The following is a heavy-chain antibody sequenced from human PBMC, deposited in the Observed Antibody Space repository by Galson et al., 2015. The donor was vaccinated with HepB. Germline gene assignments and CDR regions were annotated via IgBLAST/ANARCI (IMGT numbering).Heavy chain of an antibody. V-gene: IGHV1-18*04. CDR2: ISAYNGNT. CDR3: ARDRPRLTAMVTKEFDY. D-gene: IGHD5-18*01. Sequence: SVKVSCKASGYTFTSYGISWVRQAPGQGLEWMGWISAYNGNTNYAQKLQGRVTMTTDTSTSTAYMELRSLRSDDTAVYYCARDRPRLTAMVTKEFDYWGQGTLVTVSS. CDR1: GYTFTSYG. J-gene: IGHJ4*02.